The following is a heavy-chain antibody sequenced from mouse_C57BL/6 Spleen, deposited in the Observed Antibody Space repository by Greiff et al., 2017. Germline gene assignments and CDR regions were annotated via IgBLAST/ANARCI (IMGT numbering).Heavy chain of an antibody. J-gene: IGHJ2*01. CDR2: INPYNGGT. V-gene: IGHV1-19*01. CDR3: SSSGDGYYRYFDY. CDR1: GYTFTDYY. Sequence: VQLQQSGPVLVKPGASVKMSCKASGYTFTDYYMNWVKQSHGKSLEWIGVINPYNGGTSYNQKFKGKATLTVDKSSSTAYMELNSLTSEDSAVYSCSSSGDGYYRYFDYWGQGTTLTVSS. D-gene: IGHD2-3*01.